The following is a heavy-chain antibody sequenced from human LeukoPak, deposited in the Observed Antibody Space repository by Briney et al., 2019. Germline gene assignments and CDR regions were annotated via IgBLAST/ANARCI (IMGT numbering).Heavy chain of an antibody. CDR1: GFTFSSYA. D-gene: IGHD2-2*02. CDR3: AKEQEDIVVVPAAIRGAFDI. Sequence: GGSLRLSCAASGFTFSSYAMSWVRQAPGKGLEWVSAISGSGGSTYYADSVKGRFTISRDNSKNTLYLQMNSLRAEDTAVYYCAKEQEDIVVVPAAIRGAFDIWGQGTMVTVSS. V-gene: IGHV3-23*01. J-gene: IGHJ3*02. CDR2: ISGSGGST.